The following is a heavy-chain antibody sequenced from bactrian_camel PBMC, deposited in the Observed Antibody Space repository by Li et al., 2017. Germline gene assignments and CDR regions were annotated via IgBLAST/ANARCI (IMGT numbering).Heavy chain of an antibody. CDR2: IKPNGRPS. CDR3: AARSLGYDCDYWGGYFY. J-gene: IGHJ4*01. V-gene: IGHV3S1*01. Sequence: HVQLVESGGGSVLAGGSLKLSCAASGPYSSNCLAWFRQAPGKEREGVASIKPNGRPSRYKDSVKGRFTISRDNGNNTTYLEMNNLKPEDTAEYYCAARSLGYDCDYWGGYFYFGQGTQVTVS. D-gene: IGHD3*01. CDR1: GPYSSNC.